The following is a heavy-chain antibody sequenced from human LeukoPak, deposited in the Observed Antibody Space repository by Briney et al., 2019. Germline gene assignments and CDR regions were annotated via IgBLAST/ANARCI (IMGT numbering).Heavy chain of an antibody. J-gene: IGHJ3*02. V-gene: IGHV3-30-3*01. CDR1: GFTFSSYA. CDR2: ISYDGSNK. Sequence: GSLRLSCAASGFTFSSYAMHWVRQAPGKGLEWVAVISYDGSNKYYADSVKGRFTISRDNSKNTLYLQMNSLRAEDTAVYYCAREPPALDAFDIWGQGTMVTVSS. CDR3: AREPPALDAFDI.